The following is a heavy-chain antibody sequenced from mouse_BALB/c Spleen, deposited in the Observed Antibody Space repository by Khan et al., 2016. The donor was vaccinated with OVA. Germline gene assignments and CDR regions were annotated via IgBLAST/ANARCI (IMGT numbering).Heavy chain of an antibody. V-gene: IGHV14-3*02. J-gene: IGHJ4*01. D-gene: IGHD6-2*01. Sequence: VQLQQSGAELVKPGASVKLSCTASGFNIKDTYMHWVKQRPEQGLEWIGRIDPANGNTKYNLKFQGKATIKAETSSNTANLKISSLTSADPPVYYCARCWRSPMHYWGPRTSVPVSS. CDR3: ARCWRSPMHY. CDR1: GFNIKDTY. CDR2: IDPANGNT.